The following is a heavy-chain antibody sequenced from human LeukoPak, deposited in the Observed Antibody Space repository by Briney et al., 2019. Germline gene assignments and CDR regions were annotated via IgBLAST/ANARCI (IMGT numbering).Heavy chain of an antibody. J-gene: IGHJ6*03. V-gene: IGHV4-34*01. CDR1: GGSFSGYY. CDR3: ARGYPQPQLVRHYYYYLDV. CDR2: INHSGST. D-gene: IGHD6-13*01. Sequence: PSETLSLTCAVYGGSFSGYYWSWIRQPPGKGLEWIGEINHSGSTNYNPSLKSRVTISVDTSKNQFSLNLSSLAASDTVVYYCARGYPQPQLVRHYYYYLDVWGKGTTVTVSS.